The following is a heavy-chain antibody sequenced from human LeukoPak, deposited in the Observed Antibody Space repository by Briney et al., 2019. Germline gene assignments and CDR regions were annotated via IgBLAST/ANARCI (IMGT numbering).Heavy chain of an antibody. D-gene: IGHD3-10*01. CDR3: VRGITMFQH. CDR2: ISSSDGTI. J-gene: IGHJ1*01. V-gene: IGHV3-48*04. CDR1: GLTISSYS. Sequence: GGSLRLSCAASGLTISSYSMNWVRQAPGKGLEWVSYISSSDGTIYYADSVEGRFTISRDNAKNSLYLQMNSLRAEDTALYYCVRGITMFQHWGQGTLVTVSS.